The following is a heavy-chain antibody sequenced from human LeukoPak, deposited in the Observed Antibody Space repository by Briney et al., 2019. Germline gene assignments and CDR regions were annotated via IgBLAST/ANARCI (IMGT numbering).Heavy chain of an antibody. Sequence: VASVKVSCKASGYTVTDYFMHWVRQAPGQGLEWMGWVNPKTGGTNYAQKFQGRVTMTRDTSISTAYMELSRLRFDDTAVYYCARGKIRGEQWLDPWGQGTLVTVSS. D-gene: IGHD3-10*01. CDR3: ARGKIRGEQWLDP. V-gene: IGHV1-2*02. CDR2: VNPKTGGT. J-gene: IGHJ5*02. CDR1: GYTVTDYF.